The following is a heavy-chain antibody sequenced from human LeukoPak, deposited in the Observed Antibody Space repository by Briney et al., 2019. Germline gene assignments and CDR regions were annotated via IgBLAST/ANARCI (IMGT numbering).Heavy chain of an antibody. Sequence: PGGSLRLSCAASGFTFDDYAMHWVRQAPGKGLEWVSGVSWNSGSIGYADSVKGRFTISRDNAKNSLYLQMNSLRAEDMALYYCAKDTGRVSSSRSYGTFDIWGQGTMVTVSS. CDR1: GFTFDDYA. CDR3: AKDTGRVSSSRSYGTFDI. CDR2: VSWNSGSI. V-gene: IGHV3-9*03. J-gene: IGHJ3*02. D-gene: IGHD6-19*01.